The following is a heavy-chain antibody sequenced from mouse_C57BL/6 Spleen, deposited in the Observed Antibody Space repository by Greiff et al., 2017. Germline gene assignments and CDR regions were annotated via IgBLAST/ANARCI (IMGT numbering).Heavy chain of an antibody. CDR1: GFTFSSYA. Sequence: EVQLVESGRGLVKPGGCLKLTCAASGFTFSSYAVSWVRQTPEKRLEWVATISDGGSYTYYPDYVKGRFTISRDNAKNNQSLKIGHLKSKNTAMYDCARDHYGSVGFDYWGQGTTLTVSA. J-gene: IGHJ2*01. CDR2: ISDGGSYT. CDR3: ARDHYGSVGFDY. D-gene: IGHD1-1*01. V-gene: IGHV5-4*01.